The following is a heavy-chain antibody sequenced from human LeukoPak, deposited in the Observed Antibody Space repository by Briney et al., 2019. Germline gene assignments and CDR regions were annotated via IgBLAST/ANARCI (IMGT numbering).Heavy chain of an antibody. Sequence: GESLRISCKGCGYSFTSYWISWVRQMPGKGLEWMGRIDPSDSYTNYSPSFQGHVTISADKSISTAYLQWSSLKASDTAMYYCARLGGDIVVVPAAIPDYWGQGTLVTVSS. D-gene: IGHD2-2*01. CDR1: GYSFTSYW. CDR3: ARLGGDIVVVPAAIPDY. V-gene: IGHV5-10-1*01. CDR2: IDPSDSYT. J-gene: IGHJ4*02.